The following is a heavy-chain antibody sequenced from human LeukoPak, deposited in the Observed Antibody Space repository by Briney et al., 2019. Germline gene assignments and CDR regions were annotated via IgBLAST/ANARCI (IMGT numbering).Heavy chain of an antibody. CDR1: GYTLTELS. J-gene: IGHJ4*02. V-gene: IGHV1-24*01. CDR2: FDPEDGET. Sequence: ASVKVSCKVSGYTLTELSMHWVRQAPGKGLEWMGGFDPEDGETIYAQKFQGRLSMTEDTSTDTAYMELSSLRSEDTAVYYCATGYYYDSGSYSNFDYWGQGTLVTVSS. D-gene: IGHD3-10*01. CDR3: ATGYYYDSGSYSNFDY.